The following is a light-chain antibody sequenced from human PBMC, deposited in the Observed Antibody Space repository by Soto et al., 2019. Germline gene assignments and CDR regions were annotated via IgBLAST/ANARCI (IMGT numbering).Light chain of an antibody. CDR3: SSYTSSSTLVV. CDR1: SSDVGGYNY. V-gene: IGLV2-14*01. CDR2: DVS. J-gene: IGLJ1*01. Sequence: QSVLTQPASVSGSPGQSITISCTGTSSDVGGYNYVSWYQQHPGKAPKLMIYDVSNRPSGVSNRFSGSKSGNTASLTISGLQAEDEAEYYCSSYTSSSTLVVFATGTNVHRP.